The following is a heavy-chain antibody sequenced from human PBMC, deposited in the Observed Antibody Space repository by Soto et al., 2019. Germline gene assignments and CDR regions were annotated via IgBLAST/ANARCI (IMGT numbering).Heavy chain of an antibody. Sequence: SLRLSCAASGFTFSSYGMHWVRQAPGKGLEWVAVISYDGSNKYYADSVKGRFTISRDNSKNTLYLQMNSLRAEDTAVYYCAKGGWSTVTTSLDPWGQGTLVTVSS. J-gene: IGHJ5*02. CDR3: AKGGWSTVTTSLDP. CDR2: ISYDGSNK. CDR1: GFTFSSYG. D-gene: IGHD4-17*01. V-gene: IGHV3-30*18.